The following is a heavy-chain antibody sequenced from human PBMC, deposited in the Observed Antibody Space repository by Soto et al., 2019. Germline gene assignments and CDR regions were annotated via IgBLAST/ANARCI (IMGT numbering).Heavy chain of an antibody. CDR1: GGSISNYY. CDR2: IYYSGST. CDR3: ARALTGLRRYYFDY. J-gene: IGHJ4*02. D-gene: IGHD3-9*01. Sequence: QVQLQESGPGLVKPSETLSLTCTVSGGSISNYYWIWIRQPPGKGLEWIGYIYYSGSTNYNPSLKSRVTISLDTSKNQFSLKLSSVTAADTAVYYCARALTGLRRYYFDYWGQGTLVTVSS. V-gene: IGHV4-59*01.